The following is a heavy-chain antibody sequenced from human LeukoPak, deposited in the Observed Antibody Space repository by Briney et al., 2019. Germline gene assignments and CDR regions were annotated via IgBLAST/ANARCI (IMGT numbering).Heavy chain of an antibody. Sequence: ASVKVSCKASGYTFTSYAMHWVRQAPGQRLEWMGWINAGNGNTKYSQKFQGRVTITRDTSASTAYMELSSLRSEDTAVYYCARSHDPHMVRSDFDYWGQGTLVTVSS. D-gene: IGHD3-10*01. J-gene: IGHJ4*02. CDR3: ARSHDPHMVRSDFDY. V-gene: IGHV1-3*01. CDR1: GYTFTSYA. CDR2: INAGNGNT.